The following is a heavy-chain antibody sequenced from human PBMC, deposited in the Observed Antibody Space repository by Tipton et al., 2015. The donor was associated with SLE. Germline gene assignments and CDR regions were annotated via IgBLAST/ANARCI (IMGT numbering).Heavy chain of an antibody. CDR2: IHSGGRT. J-gene: IGHJ2*01. V-gene: IGHV3-53*05. CDR3: ARDRGYYNLRYWYFDL. CDR1: GFTFSTYT. D-gene: IGHD6-25*01. Sequence: SLRLSCAASGFTFSTYTMIWVRQAPGQGPEWVSTIHSGGRTYYADSVKGRFTISRDSSKNTLYLQMNSLRAEDTAVYHCARDRGYYNLRYWYFDLWGRGTLVTVSS.